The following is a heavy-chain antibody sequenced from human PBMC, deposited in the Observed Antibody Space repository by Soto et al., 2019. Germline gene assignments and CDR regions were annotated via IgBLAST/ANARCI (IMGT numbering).Heavy chain of an antibody. CDR3: ARAGRSGYNYYYGMDV. V-gene: IGHV4-59*01. Sequence: QVQLQESGPGLVKPSETLSLTCTVSGGSISDYYWSLIRQPPGKGLEWIGYVSYSGTTNYNPSLKSRVTMSVDTSKNQFSLKLSSVTAADTAVYFCARAGRSGYNYYYGMDVWGQGATFTVSS. D-gene: IGHD3-10*01. J-gene: IGHJ6*01. CDR1: GGSISDYY. CDR2: VSYSGTT.